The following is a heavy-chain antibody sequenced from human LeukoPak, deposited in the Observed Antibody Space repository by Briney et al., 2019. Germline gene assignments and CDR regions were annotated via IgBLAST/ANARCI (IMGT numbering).Heavy chain of an antibody. CDR2: ISAYNGNT. J-gene: IGHJ4*02. V-gene: IGHV1-18*01. D-gene: IGHD6-19*01. CDR1: GYTFTSYC. Sequence: ASVKVSCKASGYTFTSYCISWVRQAPGQGLEWMGWISAYNGNTNYAQKLQGRVTMTTDTSTSTAYMELRSLRSDDTAVYYCARGSIAVAEYYFDYWGQGTLVTVSS. CDR3: ARGSIAVAEYYFDY.